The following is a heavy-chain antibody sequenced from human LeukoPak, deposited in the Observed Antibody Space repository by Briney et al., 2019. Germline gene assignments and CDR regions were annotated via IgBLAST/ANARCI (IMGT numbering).Heavy chain of an antibody. CDR3: VPEGTEGY. CDR1: GFAFSAYA. Sequence: GGSLRLSCSASGFAFSAYAMHWVRQAPGKGLQYVSAISPTGDSTYYADSVKGRFSISRDNSKNTLCLQVSSLRPEDTAVYYCVPEGTEGYWGQGTLVTVSS. V-gene: IGHV3-64D*06. J-gene: IGHJ4*02. CDR2: ISPTGDST.